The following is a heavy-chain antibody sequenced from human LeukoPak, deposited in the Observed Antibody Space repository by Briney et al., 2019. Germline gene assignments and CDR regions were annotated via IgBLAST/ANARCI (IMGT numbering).Heavy chain of an antibody. D-gene: IGHD6-13*01. CDR2: IYYSGST. CDR3: ARVHIAAAGSFDY. J-gene: IGHJ4*02. V-gene: IGHV4-31*11. Sequence: SETLSLTCAVSGGSISSGGYSWSWIRQPPGKGLEWIGYIYYSGSTYYNPSLKSRVTISVDTSKNQFSLKLSSVTAADTAVYYCARVHIAAAGSFDYWGQGTLVTVSS. CDR1: GGSISSGGYS.